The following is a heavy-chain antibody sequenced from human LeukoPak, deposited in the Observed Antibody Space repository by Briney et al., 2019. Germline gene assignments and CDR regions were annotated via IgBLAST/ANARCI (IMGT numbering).Heavy chain of an antibody. V-gene: IGHV1-2*02. D-gene: IGHD3-3*01. CDR1: GYTFTGYY. Sequence: ASVKVSCKASGYTFTGYYTHWVRQAPGQGLEWMGWINPNSGGTNYAQKFQGRVTMTRDTSISTAYMELSRLRSDDTAVYYCARGRSGYYRYYYYYMDVWGKGTTVTVSS. CDR2: INPNSGGT. CDR3: ARGRSGYYRYYYYYMDV. J-gene: IGHJ6*03.